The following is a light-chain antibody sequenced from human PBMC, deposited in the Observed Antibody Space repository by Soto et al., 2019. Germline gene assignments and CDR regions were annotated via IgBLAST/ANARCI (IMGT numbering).Light chain of an antibody. V-gene: IGKV3-20*01. J-gene: IGKJ1*01. CDR3: QQYGSSPGT. Sequence: EIVLTQSPGTLSLSPGERATLSCRASQSVSSSYLAWYQQKPGQAPRLLIYGASSRATGIPDRFSGSGSGTDFTLTISRLEPEYVAVYYCQQYGSSPGTFGQGTKVEIK. CDR2: GAS. CDR1: QSVSSSY.